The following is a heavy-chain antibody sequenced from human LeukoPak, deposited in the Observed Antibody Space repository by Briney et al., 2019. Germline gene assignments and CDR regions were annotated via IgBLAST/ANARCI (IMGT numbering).Heavy chain of an antibody. CDR2: INPNSGGT. V-gene: IGHV1-2*04. J-gene: IGHJ4*02. D-gene: IGHD5-12*01. Sequence: GASVKVSCKASGYTFTGYYMHWVRQAPGQGLEWMGWINPNSGGTNYAQKFQGWVTMTRDTSISTAYMELSRLRSDDTAVYYCARHAENGYDRFDHWGQGTLVTVSS. CDR3: ARHAENGYDRFDH. CDR1: GYTFTGYY.